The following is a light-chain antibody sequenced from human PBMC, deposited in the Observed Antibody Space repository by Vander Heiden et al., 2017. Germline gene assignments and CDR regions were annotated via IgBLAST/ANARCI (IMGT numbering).Light chain of an antibody. J-gene: IGLJ2*01. CDR1: SSGVGGYKY. CDR3: SSYTSSSTLV. V-gene: IGLV2-14*01. Sequence: QSALTQPASVSGSPGQSIPLSCTGNSSGVGGYKYVSWYQQHPGKAPNLMIYDVSKRPSGVSNRFSGSKSGNTASLTISGLKAEDEADYYCSSYTSSSTLVFGGGTKLTVL. CDR2: DVS.